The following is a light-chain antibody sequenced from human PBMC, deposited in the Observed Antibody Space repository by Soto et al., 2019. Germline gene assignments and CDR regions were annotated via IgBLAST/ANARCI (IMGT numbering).Light chain of an antibody. Sequence: IVLMQSPGTLSLSPGERATLSCRASRSLSSGYLAWYQQKPGQAPRLLFYDASRRATVTPDRFSVSESGTDFTLNIIRLEPEDFAVYLCKKYGDSHRTFGQGTKVEIK. CDR3: KKYGDSHRT. J-gene: IGKJ1*01. CDR1: RSLSSGY. V-gene: IGKV3-20*01. CDR2: DAS.